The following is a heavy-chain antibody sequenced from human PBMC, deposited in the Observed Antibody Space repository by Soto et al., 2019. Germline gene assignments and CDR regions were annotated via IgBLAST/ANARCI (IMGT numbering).Heavy chain of an antibody. D-gene: IGHD4-17*01. CDR3: ARGDDYGDYVDY. CDR2: INHSGST. Sequence: SETLSLTCAVYGGSFSGYYWSWIRQPPGKGLEWIGEINHSGSTYYNPSLKSRVTISVDTSKNQFSLKLSSVTAADTAVYYCARGDDYGDYVDYWGQGTLVTVSS. CDR1: GGSFSGYY. V-gene: IGHV4-34*09. J-gene: IGHJ4*02.